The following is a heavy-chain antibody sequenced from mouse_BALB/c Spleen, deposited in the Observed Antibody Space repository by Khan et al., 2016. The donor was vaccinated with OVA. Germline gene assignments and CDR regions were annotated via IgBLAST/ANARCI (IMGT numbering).Heavy chain of an antibody. CDR2: INSGGSF. V-gene: IGHV5-6-5*01. D-gene: IGHD1-1*01. CDR1: GFTFSSYA. CDR3: ARGHFYGSSYDYWYFDV. Sequence: EVELVESGGDLVKPGGSLKLSCAASGFTFSSYAMSWVRQTPEKRLEWVASINSGGSFYYSDSVRGRFTISRDNARNILYLQMSSLNSEDTAMYVCARGHFYGSSYDYWYFDVWGAGTTVTVSS. J-gene: IGHJ1*01.